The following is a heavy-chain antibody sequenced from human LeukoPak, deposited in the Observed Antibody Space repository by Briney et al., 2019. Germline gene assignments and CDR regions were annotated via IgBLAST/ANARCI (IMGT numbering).Heavy chain of an antibody. V-gene: IGHV1-8*01. Sequence: ASVKVSCKASGYTFTSYDINWVRQATGQGLEWMGWMNPNSGNTGYAQKFQGRVTMTRNTSISTAYMELSSLRSEDTAVYYRARAFHQKPSSGWYPNWFDPWGQGTLVTVSS. J-gene: IGHJ5*02. CDR1: GYTFTSYD. CDR2: MNPNSGNT. D-gene: IGHD6-19*01. CDR3: ARAFHQKPSSGWYPNWFDP.